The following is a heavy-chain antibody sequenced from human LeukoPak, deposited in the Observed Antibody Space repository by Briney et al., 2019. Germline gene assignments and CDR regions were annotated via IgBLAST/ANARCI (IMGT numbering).Heavy chain of an antibody. J-gene: IGHJ4*02. D-gene: IGHD3-10*01. CDR3: AKMAEDYYYGAGRHFDY. CDR2: ISGSGGST. CDR1: GFTFSSYA. V-gene: IGHV3-23*01. Sequence: GGSLRLSCAASGFTFSSYAMSWVRQAPGKGLEWVSAISGSGGSTYYADSVKGRFTISRDNSKNTLYLQMNSLRAEDTAVYYCAKMAEDYYYGAGRHFDYWGQGTLVSVSS.